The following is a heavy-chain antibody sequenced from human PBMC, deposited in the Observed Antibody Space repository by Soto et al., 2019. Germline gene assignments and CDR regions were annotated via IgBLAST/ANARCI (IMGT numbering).Heavy chain of an antibody. J-gene: IGHJ6*02. CDR1: GYTFTSYG. CDR3: ARGVGYYDSSGYYYYYYGMDV. CDR2: ISACNGNT. V-gene: IGHV1-18*04. Sequence: ASVKVSCKASGYTFTSYGISWVRQAPGQGLEWMGWISACNGNTNYAQKLQGRVTMTTDTSTSTAYMELRSLRSDDTAVYYCARGVGYYDSSGYYYYYYGMDVWGQGTTVTVSS. D-gene: IGHD3-22*01.